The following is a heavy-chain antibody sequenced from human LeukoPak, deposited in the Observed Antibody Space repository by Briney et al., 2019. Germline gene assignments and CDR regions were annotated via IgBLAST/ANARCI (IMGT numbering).Heavy chain of an antibody. CDR2: IKQDGSET. J-gene: IGHJ6*02. Sequence: GGSLRLSCVASGFTFSSYWMSWVRQAPGKGLEWVANIKQDGSETYYVDSVKGRFTISRDNAKNSLYLQMNSLRAEDTAVYYCARASGFFPTVTYYGMDVWGQGTTVTVSS. CDR1: GFTFSSYW. D-gene: IGHD4-17*01. V-gene: IGHV3-7*04. CDR3: ARASGFFPTVTYYGMDV.